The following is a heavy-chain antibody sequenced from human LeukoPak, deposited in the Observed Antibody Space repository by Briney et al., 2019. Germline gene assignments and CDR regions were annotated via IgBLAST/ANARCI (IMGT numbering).Heavy chain of an antibody. CDR1: GYSISRGYY. J-gene: IGHJ6*04. D-gene: IGHD2-2*01. V-gene: IGHV4-38-2*02. Sequence: SETLSLTCAVSGYSISRGYYWGWIRQPPGKGLEWIGSIYHSESTYYSPSLKSRVTIPVDPSKNPFSLNVTSVTPPHTALFYWAREGRYCSSTSCPHMDVWGKGTTVTVSS. CDR2: IYHSEST. CDR3: AREGRYCSSTSCPHMDV.